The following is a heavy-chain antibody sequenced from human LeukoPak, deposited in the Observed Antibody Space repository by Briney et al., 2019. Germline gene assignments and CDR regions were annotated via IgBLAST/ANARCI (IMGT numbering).Heavy chain of an antibody. CDR2: ISAYNGNT. CDR3: ARERVVVVSAAIFYYGMDV. Sequence: ASVKVSCKASGYTFTSYGISWVRQAPGQGLEWTGWISAYNGNTNYAQKLQGRVTMTTDTSTSTAYMELRSLRSDDTAVYYCARERVVVVSAAIFYYGMDVSGQGTTVTVSS. D-gene: IGHD2-2*01. V-gene: IGHV1-18*01. J-gene: IGHJ6*02. CDR1: GYTFTSYG.